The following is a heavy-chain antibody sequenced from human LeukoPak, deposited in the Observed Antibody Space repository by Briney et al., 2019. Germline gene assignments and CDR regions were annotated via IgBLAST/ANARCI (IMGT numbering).Heavy chain of an antibody. CDR1: GFTVSSNY. V-gene: IGHV3-66*01. CDR3: ARVGDLSNWFDP. J-gene: IGHJ5*01. Sequence: GGSLRLSCAASGFTVSSNYMSWVRQAPGKGLEWVSVIYSGGSTYYADSVKGRFTISRDNSKNTLYLHMNSLRVEDTAVYYCARVGDLSNWFDPWGQGTMLTVSS. CDR2: IYSGGST.